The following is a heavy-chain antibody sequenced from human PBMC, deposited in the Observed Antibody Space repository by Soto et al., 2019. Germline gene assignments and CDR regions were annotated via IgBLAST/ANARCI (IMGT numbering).Heavy chain of an antibody. CDR3: ARDQGSSGPTAY. Sequence: VKVSCKASGSNFTRYYMHWVRQAPGQGLEWMGIINPSGGSTSYSQKFQGRVTMTRDTSTSTVYMELSSLRSEDTAVYYCARDQGSSGPTAYWGQGTLVTVSS. J-gene: IGHJ4*02. CDR1: GSNFTRYY. V-gene: IGHV1-46*01. D-gene: IGHD3-22*01. CDR2: INPSGGST.